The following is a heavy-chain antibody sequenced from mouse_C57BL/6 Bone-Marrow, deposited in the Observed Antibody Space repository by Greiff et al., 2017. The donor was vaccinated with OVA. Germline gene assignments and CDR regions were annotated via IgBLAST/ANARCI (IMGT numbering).Heavy chain of an antibody. CDR2: ISYSGST. J-gene: IGHJ1*03. CDR3: ARIPYYGSSRYFDV. D-gene: IGHD1-1*01. V-gene: IGHV3-8*01. CDR1: GYSITSDY. Sequence: EVQLQESGPGLAKPSQTLSLTCSVTGYSITSDYWNWIRKFPGNKLEYMGYISYSGSTYYNPSLKSRISITRDTSKNQYYLQFNSLTTDDTATYYCARIPYYGSSRYFDVWGTGTTVTVSS.